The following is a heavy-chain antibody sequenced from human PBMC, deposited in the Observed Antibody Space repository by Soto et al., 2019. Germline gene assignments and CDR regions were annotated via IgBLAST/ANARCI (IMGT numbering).Heavy chain of an antibody. CDR3: ARGEQYSGMIFVY. V-gene: IGHV6-1*01. J-gene: IGHJ4*02. D-gene: IGHD1-26*01. CDR2: TYYRSKWYN. CDR1: GDSVSSNSAA. Sequence: QVQLQQSGPGLVKPSQTLSVTCGISGDSVSSNSAAWNWLRQSPSRGLEWLGRTYYRSKWYNDYAVSLESRITINPDTPKHLFSLLLNFVTPEDSAVYFCARGEQYSGMIFVYWCQGALVTVSS.